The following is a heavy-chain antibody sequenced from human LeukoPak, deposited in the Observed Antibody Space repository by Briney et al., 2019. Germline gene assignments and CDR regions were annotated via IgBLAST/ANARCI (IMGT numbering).Heavy chain of an antibody. D-gene: IGHD3-16*01. V-gene: IGHV3-13*01. Sequence: GGSLRLSCAAPGYTFSTFDMHWVRQPSGRGLEWASSIPSVGATFYAGSVKGRFTISREDAKNSLYLQMNSLRAGDTAVYYCVRGGEIGLDYWGQGALVTISS. J-gene: IGHJ4*02. CDR3: VRGGEIGLDY. CDR2: IPSVGAT. CDR1: GYTFSTFD.